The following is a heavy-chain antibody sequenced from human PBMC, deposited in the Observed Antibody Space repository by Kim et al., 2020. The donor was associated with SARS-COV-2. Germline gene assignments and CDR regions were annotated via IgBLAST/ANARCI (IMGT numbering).Heavy chain of an antibody. CDR3: AGRIVVVTAATETTYAFDI. J-gene: IGHJ3*02. CDR1: GGSISSSSYY. Sequence: SETLSLTCTVSGGSISSSSYYWGWIRQPPGKGLEWIGSIYYSGSTYYNPSLKSRVTISADTSKNQFSLKLSSVTAADTAVYYCAGRIVVVTAATETTYAFDIWGQGTMVTVSS. CDR2: IYYSGST. V-gene: IGHV4-39*01. D-gene: IGHD2-2*01.